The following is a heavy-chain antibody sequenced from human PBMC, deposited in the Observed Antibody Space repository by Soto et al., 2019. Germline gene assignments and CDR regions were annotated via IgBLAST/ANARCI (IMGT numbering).Heavy chain of an antibody. CDR3: AKYFNGGSSPIKFAC. CDR1: GFTFSSYA. V-gene: IGHV3-23*01. CDR2: ISGSGGST. Sequence: GGSLRLSCAASGFTFSSYAMSWVRQAPGKGLEWVSAISGSGGSTYYADSVKGRFTISRDNSKNTLYLQMNSLRAEDTAVYYCAKYFNGGSSPIKFACGGQGTRVPVPS. D-gene: IGHD2-8*01. J-gene: IGHJ4*02.